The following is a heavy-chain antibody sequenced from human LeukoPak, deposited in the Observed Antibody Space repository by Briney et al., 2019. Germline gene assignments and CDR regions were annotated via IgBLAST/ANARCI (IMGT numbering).Heavy chain of an antibody. D-gene: IGHD3-10*01. Sequence: GASVKVSCKASGYTFTGYYMHWVRQAPGQGLEWMGWINPNSGGTNYAQKFQGRVTMTRDTSISTAYMELSRLRSDDTAVYYCAREVPDSGSYSISWYFDLWGRGTLVTVSS. CDR1: GYTFTGYY. CDR3: AREVPDSGSYSISWYFDL. V-gene: IGHV1-2*02. J-gene: IGHJ2*01. CDR2: INPNSGGT.